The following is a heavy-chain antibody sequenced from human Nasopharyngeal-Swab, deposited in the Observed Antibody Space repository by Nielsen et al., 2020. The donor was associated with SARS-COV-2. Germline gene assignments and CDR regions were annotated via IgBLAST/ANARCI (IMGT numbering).Heavy chain of an antibody. J-gene: IGHJ6*02. CDR1: GFTFSNAW. CDR2: IKSKTDGGTT. D-gene: IGHD6-13*01. V-gene: IGHV3-15*01. CDR3: TTGYSSSWYYYYGMDV. Sequence: GGSLRLSCAASGFTFSNAWMSWVRQAPGKGLEWVGRIKSKTDGGTTDYAAPVKGRFTISRDDSKNTLYLQMSSLKTEDTAVYYCTTGYSSSWYYYYGMDVWGQGTTVTVSS.